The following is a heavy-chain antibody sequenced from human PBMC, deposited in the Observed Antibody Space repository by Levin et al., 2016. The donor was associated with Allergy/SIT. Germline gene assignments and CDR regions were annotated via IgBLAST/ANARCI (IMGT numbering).Heavy chain of an antibody. J-gene: IGHJ4*02. CDR3: ARDSPRIAAAGLALRFFDY. CDR2: INPNSGGT. V-gene: IGHV1-2*02. D-gene: IGHD6-13*01. Sequence: WVRQAPGQGLEWMGWINPNSGGTNYAQKFQGRVTMTRGTSISTAYMELSRLRSDDTAVYYCARDSPRIAAAGLALRFFDYWGQGTLVTVSS.